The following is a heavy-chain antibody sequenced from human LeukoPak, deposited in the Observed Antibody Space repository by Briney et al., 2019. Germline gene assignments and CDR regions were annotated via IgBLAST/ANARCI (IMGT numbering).Heavy chain of an antibody. Sequence: ASVKVSCKASGYTFTGYYMHWVRRAPGQGLEWMGWINPNSGGTNYAQKFQGRVTMTRDTSISTAYMELSRLRSDDTAVYYCASITYYYDSSGYYSNPFDYWGQGTLVTVSS. D-gene: IGHD3-22*01. CDR1: GYTFTGYY. CDR3: ASITYYYDSSGYYSNPFDY. V-gene: IGHV1-2*02. J-gene: IGHJ4*02. CDR2: INPNSGGT.